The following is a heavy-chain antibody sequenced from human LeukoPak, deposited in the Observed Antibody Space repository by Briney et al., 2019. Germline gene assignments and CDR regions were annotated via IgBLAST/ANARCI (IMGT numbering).Heavy chain of an antibody. V-gene: IGHV1-18*01. CDR3: ARDDSGWPLDY. CDR2: ISSYNGDT. CDR1: GYTFTNYG. Sequence: ASVKVSCKASGYTFTNYGISWVRQAPGQGLEWMGWISSYNGDTNYAQKVQGRVTITTDTSTSTAYMELRSLRSDDTAMYYCARDDSGWPLDYWGQGTLVTVSS. J-gene: IGHJ4*02. D-gene: IGHD6-19*01.